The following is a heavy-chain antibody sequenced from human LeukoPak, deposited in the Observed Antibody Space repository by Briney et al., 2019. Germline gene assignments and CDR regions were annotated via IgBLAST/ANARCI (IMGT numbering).Heavy chain of an antibody. J-gene: IGHJ3*02. D-gene: IGHD3-22*01. CDR3: ARDSNPYYYDSSGYYWCPGRAFDI. Sequence: SQTLSLTCTVSGGSISSGSYYWSWIRQPAGKGLEWIGRIYTSGSTNYNPSLKSRVTISVDTSKNQFSLKLSSVTAADTAVYYCARDSNPYYYDSSGYYWCPGRAFDIWGQGTMVTVSS. CDR2: IYTSGST. V-gene: IGHV4-61*02. CDR1: GGSISSGSYY.